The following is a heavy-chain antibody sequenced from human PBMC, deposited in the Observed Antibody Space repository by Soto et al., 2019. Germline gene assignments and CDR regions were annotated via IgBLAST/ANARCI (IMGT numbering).Heavy chain of an antibody. J-gene: IGHJ6*02. V-gene: IGHV1-69*06. Sequence: SVKVSCKASGGTFSSYAISWVRQAPGQGLEWMGGIIPIFGTANYAQKFQGRVTITADKSTSTAYMELSSLRSEDTAVYYCARGGAARPDYDYYGIDVWGQGTTVTVSS. CDR2: IIPIFGTA. CDR1: GGTFSSYA. D-gene: IGHD6-6*01. CDR3: ARGGAARPDYDYYGIDV.